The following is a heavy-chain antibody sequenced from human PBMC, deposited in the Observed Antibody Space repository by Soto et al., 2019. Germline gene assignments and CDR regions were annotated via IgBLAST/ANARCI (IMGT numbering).Heavy chain of an antibody. D-gene: IGHD2-2*01. CDR1: GFTFSSYA. J-gene: IGHJ5*02. CDR2: ISYDGSNK. Sequence: GGSLRLSCAASGFTFSSYAMHWVRQAPGKGLEWVAVISYDGSNKYYADSVKGRFTISRDNSKNTLYLQMNNLRAADTAIYYCSNNGYCSCTNCYAPFDPWGQGTLVTVSS. CDR3: SNNGYCSCTNCYAPFDP. V-gene: IGHV3-30-3*01.